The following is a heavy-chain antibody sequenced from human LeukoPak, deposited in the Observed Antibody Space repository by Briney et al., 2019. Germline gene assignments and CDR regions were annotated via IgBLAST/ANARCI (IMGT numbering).Heavy chain of an antibody. CDR1: GFTFSDYY. CDR3: AKDTHMTTVTPNFDY. J-gene: IGHJ4*02. CDR2: ISNSGSSI. D-gene: IGHD4-17*01. Sequence: GGCLRLSCAASGFTFSDYYMSWIRQAPGKGLEWVAYISNSGSSINYADSVKGRLTISRDNSKNTLYLQMNSLRAEDTAVYYCAKDTHMTTVTPNFDYWGQGTLVTVSS. V-gene: IGHV3-11*01.